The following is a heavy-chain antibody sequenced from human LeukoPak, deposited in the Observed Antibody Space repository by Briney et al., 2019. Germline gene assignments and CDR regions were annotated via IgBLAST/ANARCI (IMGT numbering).Heavy chain of an antibody. V-gene: IGHV1-2*02. CDR1: GYTFTGYY. J-gene: IGHJ6*03. CDR3: ASPTPYYFHSTARSRHYYYMDV. Sequence: GASVKVSCKASGYTFTGYYMHWVRQAPGQGLEWMGWINPNSGGTNYAQKFQGRVTMTRDTSISTAYMELSRLRSDDTAVYYCASPTPYYFHSTARSRHYYYMDVWGKGTTVTVSS. D-gene: IGHD3-22*01. CDR2: INPNSGGT.